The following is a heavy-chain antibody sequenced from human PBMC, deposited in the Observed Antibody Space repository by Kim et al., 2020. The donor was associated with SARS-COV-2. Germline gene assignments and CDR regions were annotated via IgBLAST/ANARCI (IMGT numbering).Heavy chain of an antibody. J-gene: IGHJ4*02. CDR1: GFTFSNAW. CDR3: TTVPYYYGSGSFDY. CDR2: IKSKTDGGTT. Sequence: GGSLRLSCAASGFTFSNAWMSWVRQAPGKGLEWVGRIKSKTDGGTTDYAAPVKGRFTISRDDSKNTLYLQMNSLKTEDTAVYYCTTVPYYYGSGSFDYCGQGTLVTVSS. D-gene: IGHD3-10*01. V-gene: IGHV3-15*01.